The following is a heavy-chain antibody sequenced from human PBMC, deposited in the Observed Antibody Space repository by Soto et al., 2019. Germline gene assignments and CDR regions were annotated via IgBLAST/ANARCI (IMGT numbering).Heavy chain of an antibody. D-gene: IGHD6-6*01. J-gene: IGHJ4*02. Sequence: GGSLRLCCAASGFTFSDYYMSWIRQAPGKGLEWVSYISSSGSTIYYADSVKGRFTISRDNAKNSLYLQMNSLRAEDTAVYYCARDRYSSSSPLFDYWGQGTLVTVSS. CDR3: ARDRYSSSSPLFDY. CDR2: ISSSGSTI. CDR1: GFTFSDYY. V-gene: IGHV3-11*01.